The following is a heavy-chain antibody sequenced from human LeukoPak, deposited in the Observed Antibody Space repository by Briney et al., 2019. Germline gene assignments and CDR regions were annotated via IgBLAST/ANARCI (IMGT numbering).Heavy chain of an antibody. V-gene: IGHV4-4*09. CDR3: ARGRYYDSSGYYYFDY. Sequence: PSETLSLTCTVSGGSISSYYWSWIRQPPGKGLEWIGYIYTSGSTNYNPSLKSRVTISVDTSKNQFSLKLSSVTAADTAVYYCARGRYYDSSGYYYFDYWGQGTLVTVSS. CDR2: IYTSGST. CDR1: GGSISSYY. D-gene: IGHD3-22*01. J-gene: IGHJ4*02.